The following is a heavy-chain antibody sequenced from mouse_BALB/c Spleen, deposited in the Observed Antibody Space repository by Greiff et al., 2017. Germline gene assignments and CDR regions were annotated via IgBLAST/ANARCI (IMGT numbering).Heavy chain of an antibody. Sequence: DVHLVESGGGLVQPGGSRKLSCAASGFTFSSFGMHWVRQAPEKGLEWVAYISSGSSTIYYADTVKGRFTISRDNPKNTLFLQMTSLRSEDTAMYYCARSDDYVPFYAMDYWGQGTSVTVSS. D-gene: IGHD2-4*01. CDR1: GFTFSSFG. CDR2: ISSGSSTI. CDR3: ARSDDYVPFYAMDY. J-gene: IGHJ4*01. V-gene: IGHV5-17*02.